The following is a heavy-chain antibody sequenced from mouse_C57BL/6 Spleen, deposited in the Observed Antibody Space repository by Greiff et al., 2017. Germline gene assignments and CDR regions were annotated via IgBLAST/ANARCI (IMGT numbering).Heavy chain of an antibody. J-gene: IGHJ4*01. D-gene: IGHD2-4*01. V-gene: IGHV1-55*01. CDR2: IYPGSGST. Sequence: VQLQQPGAELVKPGASVKMSCKASGYTFTSYWITWVKQRPGQGLEWIGDIYPGSGSTNYNEKFKSKATLTVYTSSSTAYMQLSSLTSEDSAVYYCARGPHYDYDGHYAMDYWGQGTSVTVSS. CDR3: ARGPHYDYDGHYAMDY. CDR1: GYTFTSYW.